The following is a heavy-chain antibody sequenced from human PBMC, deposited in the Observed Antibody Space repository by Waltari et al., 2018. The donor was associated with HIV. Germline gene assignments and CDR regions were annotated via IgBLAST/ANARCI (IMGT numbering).Heavy chain of an antibody. D-gene: IGHD2-21*02. Sequence: EVQLLASGGGLIPPGGSRRLSCAASGFTFRTFAMSWVRQAPGKGLEWVSVISGDGSTYYADSVKGRFIISRDNSKSTVYLQMNDLRAEDTALYYCAKIVVVADTSADFWGQGVVVTVSS. CDR3: AKIVVVADTSADF. V-gene: IGHV3-23*01. CDR2: ISGDGST. J-gene: IGHJ4*02. CDR1: GFTFRTFA.